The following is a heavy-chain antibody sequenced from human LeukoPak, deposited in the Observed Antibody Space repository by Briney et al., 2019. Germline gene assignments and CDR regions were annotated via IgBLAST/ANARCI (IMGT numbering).Heavy chain of an antibody. CDR2: LTGGEGGT. CDR1: GFTFSTSA. V-gene: IGHV3-23*01. CDR3: AIRLLVGTTVRPYFDY. J-gene: IGHJ4*02. D-gene: IGHD1-26*01. Sequence: GSLRPSCAASGFTFSTSAISGVRQAPGGGLQWVSTLTGGEGGTYYADSVKGRFTISRHTSKHTVYLEMNSLRDEDTAVYYCAIRLLVGTTVRPYFDYWGQGTLVTVSS.